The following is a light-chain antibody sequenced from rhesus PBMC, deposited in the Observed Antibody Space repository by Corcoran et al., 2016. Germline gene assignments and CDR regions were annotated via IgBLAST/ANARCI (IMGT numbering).Light chain of an antibody. Sequence: DIQMTQSPSSLSASVGDRVTITFRASQTIRSYLAWYQQKPGKVPKLLLFAASSLESGVPSRFSGSGSGTDFTLTISRLQPEDFAIYYCQQHNSHPLTFGEGTKVEIK. CDR3: QQHNSHPLT. CDR2: AAS. CDR1: QTIRSY. J-gene: IGKJ4*01. V-gene: IGKV1-44*01.